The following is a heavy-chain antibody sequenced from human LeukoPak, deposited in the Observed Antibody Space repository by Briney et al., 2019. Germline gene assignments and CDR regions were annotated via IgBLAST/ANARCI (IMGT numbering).Heavy chain of an antibody. CDR2: IKQDGSEK. D-gene: IGHD3-10*01. CDR3: ATSMVRGVIMDFDY. CDR1: GFTFSTSW. V-gene: IGHV3-7*01. J-gene: IGHJ4*02. Sequence: GGSLRLSCAASGFTFSTSWMSWVRQGPGKGLEWVANIKQDGSEKYYVDSVKGRLTISRDNAKNSLYLQMNSLRAEDTAVYYCATSMVRGVIMDFDYWGQGTLVTVSS.